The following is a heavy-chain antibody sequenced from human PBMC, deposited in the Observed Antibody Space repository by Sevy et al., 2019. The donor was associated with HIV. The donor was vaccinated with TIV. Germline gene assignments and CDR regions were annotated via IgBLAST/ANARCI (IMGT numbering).Heavy chain of an antibody. J-gene: IGHJ4*02. D-gene: IGHD6-13*01. Sequence: GGSLRLSCAASGFTLNNYWMNWVRQAPGKGLEWVANIKQDGSVKYYVDHVKGRFTISRDNARNLVFLQMNSLRVEDTALYYCVRAIAADGSFWGQGTLVTVSS. V-gene: IGHV3-7*01. CDR1: GFTLNNYW. CDR2: IKQDGSVK. CDR3: VRAIAADGSF.